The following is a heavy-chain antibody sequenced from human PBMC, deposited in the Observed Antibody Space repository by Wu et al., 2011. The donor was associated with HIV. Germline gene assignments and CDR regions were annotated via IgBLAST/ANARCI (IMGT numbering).Heavy chain of an antibody. CDR3: ARVDCSGGSCHEFDP. CDR1: GGTFSSYA. V-gene: IGHV1-69*05. J-gene: IGHJ5*02. CDR2: IIPIFGTT. D-gene: IGHD2-15*01. Sequence: QVQLVQSGAEVKKPGSSVKVSCKASGGTFSSYAIRWVRQAPGQGLEWMGGIIPIFGTTNYAQKFQGRVTITTDESTSTAPMELSSLRPEDTAVYYCARVDCSGGSCHEFDPWGQGTLITVSS.